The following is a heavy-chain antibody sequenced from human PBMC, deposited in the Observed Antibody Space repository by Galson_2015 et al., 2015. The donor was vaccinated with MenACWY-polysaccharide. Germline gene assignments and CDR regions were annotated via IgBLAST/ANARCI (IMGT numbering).Heavy chain of an antibody. CDR3: ARAHYGGNHYYDVDV. J-gene: IGHJ6*02. CDR1: GDTFRSYA. CDR2: IIPIFGTA. D-gene: IGHD4-23*01. Sequence: SVKVSCKASGDTFRSYAISWVRQAPGQGLEWMGRIIPIFGTANYALKFQGRVTITADESTSTAYMELSSLRSEDTAVYYCARAHYGGNHYYDVDVWGQGTTVTVSS. V-gene: IGHV1-69*13.